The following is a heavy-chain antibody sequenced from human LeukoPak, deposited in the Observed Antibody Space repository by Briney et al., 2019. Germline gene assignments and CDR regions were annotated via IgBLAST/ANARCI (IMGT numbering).Heavy chain of an antibody. CDR3: ASFHRQLWIVY. D-gene: IGHD5-18*01. V-gene: IGHV1-46*01. Sequence: ASVKVSCKASGYTFTGYYMHWVRQAPGQGLEWMGIINPSGGSTSYAQKFQGRVTMTRDTSTSTVYMELSSLRSEDTAVYYCASFHRQLWIVYWGQGTLVTVSS. CDR2: INPSGGST. J-gene: IGHJ4*02. CDR1: GYTFTGYY.